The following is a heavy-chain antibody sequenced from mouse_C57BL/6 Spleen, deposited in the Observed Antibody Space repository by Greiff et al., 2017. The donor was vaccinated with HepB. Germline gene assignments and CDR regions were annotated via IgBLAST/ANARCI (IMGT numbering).Heavy chain of an antibody. Sequence: EVKVVESGGGLVKPGGSLKLSCAASGFTFSDYGMPWVRQAPEKGLEWVAYISSGSSTIYYADTVKGRFTISRENAKNTLFLQMTSLRSEDTAMFYCARLSTGHYYAMDYWGQGTSVTVSS. V-gene: IGHV5-17*01. CDR3: ARLSTGHYYAMDY. J-gene: IGHJ4*01. CDR1: GFTFSDYG. CDR2: ISSGSSTI. D-gene: IGHD4-1*02.